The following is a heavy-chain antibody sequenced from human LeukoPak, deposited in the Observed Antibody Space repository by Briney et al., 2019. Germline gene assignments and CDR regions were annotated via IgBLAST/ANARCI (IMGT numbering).Heavy chain of an antibody. V-gene: IGHV3-15*01. J-gene: IGHJ4*02. D-gene: IGHD3-22*01. CDR2: IKSKTDGGTT. Sequence: GGSLRLSCAASGFTFSNAWMSWVRQAPGKGLEWVGRIKSKTDGGTTDYATPVKGRFTISRDDSKNTLYLQMNNLKTEDTAVYYCTTDDYYDSSAYYPFGGHWGQGTLVTVSS. CDR1: GFTFSNAW. CDR3: TTDDYYDSSAYYPFGGH.